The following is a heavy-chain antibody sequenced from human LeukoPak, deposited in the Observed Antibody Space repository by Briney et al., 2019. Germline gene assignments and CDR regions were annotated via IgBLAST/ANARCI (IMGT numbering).Heavy chain of an antibody. CDR3: ARIRHPQIYCSSTSCYRWFDP. J-gene: IGHJ5*02. CDR2: ISYDGSNK. CDR1: GFTFSNYA. Sequence: GRSLRLSCAASGFTFSNYALHWVRQAPGKGLEWVAVISYDGSNKFYADSVRGRFTISRDNSKNTLFLQMNSLRPEDTAVYYCARIRHPQIYCSSTSCYRWFDPWGQGTLVTVSS. D-gene: IGHD2-2*01. V-gene: IGHV3-30*04.